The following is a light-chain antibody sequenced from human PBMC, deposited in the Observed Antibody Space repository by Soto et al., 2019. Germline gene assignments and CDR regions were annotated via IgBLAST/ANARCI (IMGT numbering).Light chain of an antibody. CDR3: QQYATSPYS. Sequence: EIVLTQSPGTLSLSPGERGTLSCRASQSLSSNYLAWYQQKPGQAPRLLMYAASSRATVIPDRFSGSGSGTDFTLIISRLEPEDFAVYYCQQYATSPYSFGQGTKLEIK. V-gene: IGKV3-20*01. CDR2: AAS. CDR1: QSLSSNY. J-gene: IGKJ2*03.